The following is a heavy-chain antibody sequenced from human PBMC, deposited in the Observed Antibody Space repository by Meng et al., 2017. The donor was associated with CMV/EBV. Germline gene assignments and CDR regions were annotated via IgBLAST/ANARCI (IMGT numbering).Heavy chain of an antibody. D-gene: IGHD6-13*01. J-gene: IGHJ4*02. CDR3: ARGHSSSWKWGRTFDY. CDR2: IYHSGST. Sequence: GSLRLSCAVSGGSISSSNWWSWVRQPPGKGLEWIGEIYHSGSTNYNPFLKSRVTISVDKSKNQFSLKLSSVTAADTAVYYCARGHSSSWKWGRTFDYWGQGTLVTVSS. V-gene: IGHV4-4*02. CDR1: GGSISSSNW.